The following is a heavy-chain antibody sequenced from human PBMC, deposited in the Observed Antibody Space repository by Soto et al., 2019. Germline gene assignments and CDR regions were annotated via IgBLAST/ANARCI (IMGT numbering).Heavy chain of an antibody. Sequence: SETLSPTCTVSGVSISSGDFCWSWIRQPPGKGLEWIGYIYHTGSSQYHPSLRGRVAFSMDTSKNQFSLELRSVTAADTAMYYCARDVLDATVDYYLDYWGQGSMVTVSS. CDR3: ARDVLDATVDYYLDY. CDR2: IYHTGSS. CDR1: GVSISSGDFC. J-gene: IGHJ4*02. V-gene: IGHV4-30-4*01. D-gene: IGHD4-17*01.